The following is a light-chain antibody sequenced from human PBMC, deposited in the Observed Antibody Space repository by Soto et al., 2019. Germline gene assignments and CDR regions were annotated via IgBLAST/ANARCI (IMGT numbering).Light chain of an antibody. CDR1: QSVSSSY. V-gene: IGKV3-20*01. Sequence: EIVLTQSPGTLSLSPGERSTLSCRASQSVSSSYIAWYQQRPGQTPSLLIYGAYTRATGITDRFSGSGSGTHFTLTISRLEPGDFAVYYCQHFGGTTFTVGQGTRLEIK. CDR3: QHFGGTTFT. CDR2: GAY. J-gene: IGKJ5*01.